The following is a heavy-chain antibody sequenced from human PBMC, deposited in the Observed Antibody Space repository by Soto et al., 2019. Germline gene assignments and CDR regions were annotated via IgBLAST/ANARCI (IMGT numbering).Heavy chain of an antibody. D-gene: IGHD6-19*01. J-gene: IGHJ5*02. CDR1: GGSISSYY. CDR2: IYYSGST. Sequence: SETLSLTCTVAGGSISSYYWSWIRPPPGKGLEWIEYIYYSGSTNYNPSLKSRVTISVDTSKNQFSLKLSSVTAADTAVYYCARQVAVAGTVGCFDPWGQGTLVTVSS. CDR3: ARQVAVAGTVGCFDP. V-gene: IGHV4-59*08.